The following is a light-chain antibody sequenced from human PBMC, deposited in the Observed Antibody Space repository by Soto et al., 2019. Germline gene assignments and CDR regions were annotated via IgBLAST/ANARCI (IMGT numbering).Light chain of an antibody. V-gene: IGLV1-51*01. CDR1: SYNIGNNY. Sequence: QSVLTQPPSVSAAPGQKVTISCSGSSYNIGNNYVSWYQHLPGTAPKLLIYDNNKRPSGIPDRFSGSKSGTSATLGITGLQTGDEADYYCGTWDSSLSVVVFGGGTQLTVL. CDR3: GTWDSSLSVVV. CDR2: DNN. J-gene: IGLJ2*01.